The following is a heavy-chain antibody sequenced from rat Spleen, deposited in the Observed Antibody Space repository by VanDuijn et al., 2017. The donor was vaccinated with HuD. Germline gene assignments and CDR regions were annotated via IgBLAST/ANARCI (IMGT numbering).Heavy chain of an antibody. Sequence: EVQLVESGGGLVQPGRSLRLSCAASGFTFSDYNMAWVRQAPRKGLEWVAIITYDGSSTYYRDSVKGRFTISRDNARNTLYLQMNKLGSEDTAIYYCVSGRFGVGGWGRGVTVTVSS. CDR2: ITYDGSST. CDR1: GFTFSDYN. J-gene: IGHJ2*01. CDR3: VSGRFGVGG. V-gene: IGHV5-7*01. D-gene: IGHD4-3*01.